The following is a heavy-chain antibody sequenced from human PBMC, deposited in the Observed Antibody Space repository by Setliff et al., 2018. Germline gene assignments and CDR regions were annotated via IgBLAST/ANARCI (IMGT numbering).Heavy chain of an antibody. V-gene: IGHV4-61*09. J-gene: IGHJ4*02. D-gene: IGHD3-10*01. CDR2: IDPRGNT. Sequence: SETLSLTCTVSGGSISSGSNYWSWIRQPAGKGLEWIGHIDPRGNTNYNPSLKSRVTISRDTSKNQFSLKLTSVTAADTAAYYCARSLGSGTYWGSRPYYSDYWGQGALVTVSS. CDR1: GGSISSGSNY. CDR3: ARSLGSGTYWGSRPYYSDY.